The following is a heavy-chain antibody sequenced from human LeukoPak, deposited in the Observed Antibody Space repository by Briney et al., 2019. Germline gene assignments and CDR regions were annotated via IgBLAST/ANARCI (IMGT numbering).Heavy chain of an antibody. V-gene: IGHV3-23*01. Sequence: GGSLRLSCAASGFTFSSYAMSWVRQAPGKGLEWVLAVSGSGGSTYYADSVKGRFTISRDNSKNTLYLQMNSLRVEDTAVYYCATAPPANGDSWGQGTLVTVSS. CDR1: GFTFSSYA. J-gene: IGHJ4*02. CDR3: ATAPPANGDS. CDR2: VSGSGGST.